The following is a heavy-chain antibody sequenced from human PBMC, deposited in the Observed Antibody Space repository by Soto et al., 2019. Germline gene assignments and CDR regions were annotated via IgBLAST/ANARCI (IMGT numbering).Heavy chain of an antibody. CDR1: GYTFTSYD. V-gene: IGHV1-8*01. CDR3: ASLPYSSGWYKSPSDAFDI. Sequence: ASVKVSCKASGYTFTSYDINWVRQATGQGLEWMGWMNLNSGNTGYAQKFQGRVTMTRNTSISTAYMELSSLRSEDTAVYYCASLPYSSGWYKSPSDAFDIWGQGTMVTVSS. D-gene: IGHD6-19*01. J-gene: IGHJ3*02. CDR2: MNLNSGNT.